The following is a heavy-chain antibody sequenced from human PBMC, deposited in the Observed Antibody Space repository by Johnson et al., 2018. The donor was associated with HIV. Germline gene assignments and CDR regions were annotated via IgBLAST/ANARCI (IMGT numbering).Heavy chain of an antibody. CDR2: INWNGGST. CDR3: ARGDGGSTDAFDI. CDR1: GFTLSSYD. V-gene: IGHV3-20*04. D-gene: IGHD1-26*01. Sequence: VQLVESGGGLVQPGGSLRLSCAASGFTLSSYDMHWVRQAPGKGLEWVSGINWNGGSTGYADSVKGRFTISRDNAKNSLYLQMNSLRAEDTALYYCARGDGGSTDAFDIWGQGTMVTVSS. J-gene: IGHJ3*02.